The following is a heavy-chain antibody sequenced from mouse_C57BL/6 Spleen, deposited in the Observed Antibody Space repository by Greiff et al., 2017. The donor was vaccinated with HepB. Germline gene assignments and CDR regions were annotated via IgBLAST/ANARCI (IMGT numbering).Heavy chain of an antibody. CDR3: ARAFITTVVAPFDY. J-gene: IGHJ2*01. CDR2: ISDGGSYT. D-gene: IGHD1-1*01. V-gene: IGHV5-4*03. CDR1: GFTFSSYA. Sequence: DVMLVESGGGLVKPGGSLKLSCAASGFTFSSYAMSWVRQTPEKRLEWVATISDGGSYTYYPDNVKGRFTISRDNAKNNLYLQMSHLKSEDTAMYYCARAFITTVVAPFDYWGQGTTLTVSS.